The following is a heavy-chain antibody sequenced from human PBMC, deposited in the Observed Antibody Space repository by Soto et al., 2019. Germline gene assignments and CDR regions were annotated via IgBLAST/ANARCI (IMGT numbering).Heavy chain of an antibody. CDR1: GFTFSSYA. V-gene: IGHV3-23*01. CDR3: AAEGVPAAMWVRAYYYYYMDV. CDR2: ISPSGGST. D-gene: IGHD2-2*01. J-gene: IGHJ6*03. Sequence: GGSLRLSCAASGFTFSSYAMNWVRQAPGKGLEWVSGISPSGGSTYYADSVKGRFTISRDNSKNTLYLHLNSLRAEDTAVYYCAAEGVPAAMWVRAYYYYYMDVWGKGTTVTVSS.